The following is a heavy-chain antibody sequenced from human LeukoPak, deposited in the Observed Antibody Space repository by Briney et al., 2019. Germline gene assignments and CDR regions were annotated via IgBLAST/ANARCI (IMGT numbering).Heavy chain of an antibody. CDR3: ARTSIVEMVAAHFDY. Sequence: RGESLKISCKGSGYSFTSYWIGWVRQMPGKGLEWMGIIYPGDSDTRYSPSFQGQVTISADKSISTAYLQWSSLKASDTAMYYCARTSIVEMVAAHFDYWGQGTLVTVSS. J-gene: IGHJ4*02. CDR1: GYSFTSYW. CDR2: IYPGDSDT. D-gene: IGHD2-15*01. V-gene: IGHV5-51*01.